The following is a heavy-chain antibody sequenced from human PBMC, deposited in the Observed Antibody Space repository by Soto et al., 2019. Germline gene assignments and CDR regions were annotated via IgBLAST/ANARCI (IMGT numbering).Heavy chain of an antibody. V-gene: IGHV4-59*01. CDR1: GVSMSSYY. CDR2: SYYRGSS. J-gene: IGHJ5*02. Sequence: SETLSRTCTVSGVSMSSYYVSWIRQPPGKGLEGMGCSYYRGSSNYNPSHKSRVTISVGTSKSQFSLKLSSVTAADTAVYYCARGLYYDFWSAHSPRGGFDPWGQGTLVTVSS. CDR3: ARGLYYDFWSAHSPRGGFDP. D-gene: IGHD3-3*01.